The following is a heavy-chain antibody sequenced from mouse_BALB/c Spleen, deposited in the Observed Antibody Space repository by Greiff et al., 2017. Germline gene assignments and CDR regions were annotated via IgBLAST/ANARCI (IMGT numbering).Heavy chain of an antibody. CDR3: ARWRYDGDWFAY. D-gene: IGHD2-14*01. CDR1: GYTFTSYT. J-gene: IGHJ3*01. CDR2: INPSSGYT. Sequence: QVQLQQSGAELARPGASVKMSCKASGYTFTSYTMHWVKQRPGQGLEWIGYINPSSGYTNYNQKFKDKATLTADKSSSTAYMQLSSLTSEDSAVYYCARWRYDGDWFAYWGQGTLVTVSA. V-gene: IGHV1-4*01.